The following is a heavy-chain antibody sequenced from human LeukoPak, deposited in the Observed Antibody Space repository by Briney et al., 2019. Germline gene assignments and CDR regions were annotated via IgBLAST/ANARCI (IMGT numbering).Heavy chain of an antibody. CDR2: IYYSGST. D-gene: IGHD2-15*01. J-gene: IGHJ5*02. CDR1: GGSISSYH. V-gene: IGHV4-59*01. Sequence: SETLSLTSTVSGGSISSYHWSWIRQPPGKGLECIGYIYYSGSTHYNPSLKSRVTISVDTSKNQFSLKLSSVTAADTAVYYCARAGAVVDNWFDPWGQGTLVTVSS. CDR3: ARAGAVVDNWFDP.